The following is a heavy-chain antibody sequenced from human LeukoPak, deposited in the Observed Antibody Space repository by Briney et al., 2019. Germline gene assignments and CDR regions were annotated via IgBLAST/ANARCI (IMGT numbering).Heavy chain of an antibody. V-gene: IGHV3-9*01. Sequence: GGSLRLSCAASGFTFDDYAMHWVRHAPGKGLEWVSGISWNSGSIGYADSVKGRFTISRDNAKNSLYLQMNSLRAEDTALYYCAKDIGVVVVSGMDVWGQGTTVTVSS. CDR2: ISWNSGSI. CDR1: GFTFDDYA. J-gene: IGHJ6*02. D-gene: IGHD2-15*01. CDR3: AKDIGVVVVSGMDV.